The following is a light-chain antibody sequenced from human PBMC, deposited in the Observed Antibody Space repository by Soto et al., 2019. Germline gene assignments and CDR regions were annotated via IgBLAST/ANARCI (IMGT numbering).Light chain of an antibody. CDR3: SSYTTGSTLVV. V-gene: IGLV2-14*01. CDR2: EVS. J-gene: IGLJ2*01. Sequence: QSALTQPASVSGSPGQSITISCTGTSSDVGDYNSVSWYQYHPGKAPKLMIFEVSTRPSGVSNRFSGSKSGNTASLTISGLQAEDEADYYCSSYTTGSTLVVFGGGTKLTVL. CDR1: SSDVGDYNS.